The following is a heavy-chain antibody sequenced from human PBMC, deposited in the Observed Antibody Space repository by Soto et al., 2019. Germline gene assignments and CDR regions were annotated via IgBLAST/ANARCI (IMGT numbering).Heavy chain of an antibody. CDR3: ARSSGSAYWFDP. V-gene: IGHV1-18*01. Sequence: QVQLVQSGAEVKKPGASVKVSCKASGYTFTSYGISWVRQAPGQGLEWMGWISAYNGNTNYAQKLQGRVTLTTDISPSTASMELRSLRSADTAVYYCARSSGSAYWFDPWGQGTLVTVSS. CDR1: GYTFTSYG. J-gene: IGHJ5*02. D-gene: IGHD6-6*01. CDR2: ISAYNGNT.